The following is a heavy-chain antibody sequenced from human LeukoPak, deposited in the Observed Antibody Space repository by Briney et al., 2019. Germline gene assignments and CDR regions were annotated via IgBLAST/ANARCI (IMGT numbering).Heavy chain of an antibody. CDR1: RCICSKST. V-gene: IGHV3-23*01. D-gene: IGHD6-19*01. CDR3: AKGLYSSGGNYIDY. Sequence: DARCICSKSTSRWVRQPAEKGREWVSTISGSGITTYYADSVKGRFTISRDNSKNTLYLQMNSLRAEDTAVYYCAKGLYSSGGNYIDYWGHGTLVTVSS. J-gene: IGHJ4*01. CDR2: ISGSGITT.